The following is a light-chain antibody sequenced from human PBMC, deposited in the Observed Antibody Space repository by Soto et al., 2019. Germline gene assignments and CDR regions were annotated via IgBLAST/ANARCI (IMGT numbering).Light chain of an antibody. J-gene: IGLJ1*01. CDR1: SCNIGSNT. CDR3: AAWDDSLNGLV. V-gene: IGLV1-44*01. CDR2: NNN. Sequence: QSVLTQPPSASGTPGQRVTISCSGSSCNIGSNTVNWYQQLPGTAPKLLIYNNNQRPSGVPDRFSGSKSGTSASLAISGLQSDDEADYYCAAWDDSLNGLVFGTGTKVTVL.